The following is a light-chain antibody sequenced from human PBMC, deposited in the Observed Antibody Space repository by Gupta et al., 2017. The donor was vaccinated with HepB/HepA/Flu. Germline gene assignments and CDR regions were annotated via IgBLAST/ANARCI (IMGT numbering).Light chain of an antibody. V-gene: IGKV1-39*01. CDR3: QQSYSTYS. CDR1: QSISSY. CDR2: AAS. Sequence: DIQMTQSPSSLSASVGDRVTITCRASQSISSYLNWYQQKPGKAPKLLIYAASRLQSGVPSRFSGSGSGTDFTLTSSMRQPEDFANYYWQQSYSTYSFGQGTKLEIK. J-gene: IGKJ2*03.